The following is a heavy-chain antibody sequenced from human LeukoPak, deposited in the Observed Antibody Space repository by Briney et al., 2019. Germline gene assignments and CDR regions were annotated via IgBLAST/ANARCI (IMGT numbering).Heavy chain of an antibody. D-gene: IGHD1-26*01. CDR3: ARVYSVGAISDAFDI. CDR2: INPSGGST. Sequence: ASVKVSCKASGYTFTSYYMHWVRQAPGQGLEWMGIINPSGGSTSYARKFQGRVTMTRDTSTSTVYMELSSLRSEDTAVYYCARVYSVGAISDAFDIWGQGTMVTVSS. CDR1: GYTFTSYY. V-gene: IGHV1-46*01. J-gene: IGHJ3*02.